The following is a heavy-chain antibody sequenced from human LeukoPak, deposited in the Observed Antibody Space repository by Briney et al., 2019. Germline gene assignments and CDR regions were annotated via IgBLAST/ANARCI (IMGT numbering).Heavy chain of an antibody. CDR1: GFTVRSNY. Sequence: GGSLRLSCAASGFTVRSNYMSWVRQAPGKGLEWVSVIYSGGSTYYADSVKGRFTVSRDNSKNTLYLQMNSLRAEDTAVYYCARTGDGYNLDAFDIWGQGTMVTVSS. D-gene: IGHD5-24*01. CDR2: IYSGGST. CDR3: ARTGDGYNLDAFDI. V-gene: IGHV3-66*02. J-gene: IGHJ3*02.